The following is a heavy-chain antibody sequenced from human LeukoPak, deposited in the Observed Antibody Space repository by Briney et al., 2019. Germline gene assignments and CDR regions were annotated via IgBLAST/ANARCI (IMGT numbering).Heavy chain of an antibody. D-gene: IGHD6-19*01. CDR2: LYFSGNP. Sequence: SETLSLTCTVSGASVSSSDYYWGWIRQPPGMRLEWIGNLYFSGNPYYNPSLNSRVTISVDTSKNQFSLKMRSVTAADTAVYYCARLGSGYPTPDYWGQGTLVTVSS. V-gene: IGHV4-39*01. CDR3: ARLGSGYPTPDY. J-gene: IGHJ4*02. CDR1: GASVSSSDYY.